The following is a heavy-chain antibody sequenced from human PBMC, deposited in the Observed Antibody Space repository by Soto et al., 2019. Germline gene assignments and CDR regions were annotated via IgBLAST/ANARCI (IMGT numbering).Heavy chain of an antibody. J-gene: IGHJ4*02. V-gene: IGHV3-48*02. D-gene: IGHD6-13*01. CDR2: ITSSGTTV. CDR3: ARGSSNWAYYFDF. Sequence: GGSLRLSCAASGFSFSSYSLNWFRQAPGKGLEWVSYITSSGTTVYYADSVRGRFTISRDNAKNSLYLQMNSLRDDDTAVYYCARGSSNWAYYFDFWGQGTLVTVS. CDR1: GFSFSSYS.